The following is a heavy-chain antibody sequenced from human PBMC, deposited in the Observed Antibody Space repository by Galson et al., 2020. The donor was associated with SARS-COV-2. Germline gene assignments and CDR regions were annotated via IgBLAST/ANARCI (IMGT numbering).Heavy chain of an antibody. CDR3: ARSLTAGGLGRFDP. CDR2: VIPMFGTA. Sequence: SVKVSCKASGGTFSNLIFTWVRQAPGQGLEWMGGVIPMFGTANYGQQFQGRVTITADRSTSTTYMDLSSLRSEDSAVYYCARSLTAGGLGRFDPWGQGTLVTVSS. D-gene: IGHD6-13*01. CDR1: GGTFSNLI. J-gene: IGHJ5*02. V-gene: IGHV1-69*06.